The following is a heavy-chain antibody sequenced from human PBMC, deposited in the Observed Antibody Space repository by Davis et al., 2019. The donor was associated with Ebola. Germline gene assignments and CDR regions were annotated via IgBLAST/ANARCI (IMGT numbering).Heavy chain of an antibody. V-gene: IGHV1-46*03. Sequence: AASVKVSCKASGYTFTTYYMHWVRQAPGQGLEWMGIIKPSGGSTRYAQKFQGRVTMTRDTSASTVYMELSSLRSEDTAIYYCTRSIDTSTISFGYWGQGTLVTVSS. CDR1: GYTFTTYY. CDR3: TRSIDTSTISFGY. J-gene: IGHJ4*02. CDR2: IKPSGGST. D-gene: IGHD5-24*01.